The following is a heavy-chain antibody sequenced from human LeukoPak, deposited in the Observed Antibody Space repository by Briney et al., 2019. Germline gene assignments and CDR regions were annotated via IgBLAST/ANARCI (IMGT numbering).Heavy chain of an antibody. CDR1: GFNFSNYA. D-gene: IGHD2-15*01. CDR2: ISYEGNNK. Sequence: TGGSLRLSCAASGFNFSNYAMHWVRQAPGKGLEWVAVISYEGNNKYYAVSVKGRFTISRDNAKKSLYLQMNSLRAEDTAVYYCARAVYCSGGGCFWYFDLWGRGTLVTVSS. V-gene: IGHV3-30*04. J-gene: IGHJ2*01. CDR3: ARAVYCSGGGCFWYFDL.